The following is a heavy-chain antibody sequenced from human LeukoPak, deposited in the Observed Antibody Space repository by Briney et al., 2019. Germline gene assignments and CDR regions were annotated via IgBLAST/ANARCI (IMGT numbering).Heavy chain of an antibody. V-gene: IGHV3-30*04. Sequence: GGSLRLSCAASGFTFSSSPMHWVRQTPGKGLEWVAVVSFEGSNKYYADSVKGRFTISRDNSKNTLSLQMNSLRAEDTAVYYCAKDMGYYYGSGSYPPENDYWGQGTLVTVSS. D-gene: IGHD3-10*01. CDR3: AKDMGYYYGSGSYPPENDY. J-gene: IGHJ4*02. CDR2: VSFEGSNK. CDR1: GFTFSSSP.